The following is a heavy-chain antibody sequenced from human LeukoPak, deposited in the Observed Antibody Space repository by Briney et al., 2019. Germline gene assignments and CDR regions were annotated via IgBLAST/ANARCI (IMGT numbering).Heavy chain of an antibody. V-gene: IGHV1-2*02. J-gene: IGHJ3*02. D-gene: IGHD3-10*01. CDR1: GYTFTDFY. CDR2: INPNSGGT. Sequence: GASVKVSCKASGYTFTDFYMLWVRQAPGQGLEWMGWINPNSGGTNCAQKLQGRVTMTTDTSTSTAYMELRSLRSDDTAVYYCARDLRWVTMVRGAIDAFDIWGQGTMVTVSS. CDR3: ARDLRWVTMVRGAIDAFDI.